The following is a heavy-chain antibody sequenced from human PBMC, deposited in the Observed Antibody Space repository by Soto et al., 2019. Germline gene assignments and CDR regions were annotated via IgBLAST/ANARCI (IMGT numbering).Heavy chain of an antibody. Sequence: EVQLVQSGAEVKKPGESLKISCKGSGYSFTSYWIGWVRQMPGKGLEWMGIIYPGDSDIRYSPSFQGQVTISADKSISTAYLHWSSLKSSDTAMYYCARQGSGSSGFRSQFDYWGQGTLVTVSS. CDR1: GYSFTSYW. D-gene: IGHD6-19*01. CDR3: ARQGSGSSGFRSQFDY. V-gene: IGHV5-51*01. CDR2: IYPGDSDI. J-gene: IGHJ4*02.